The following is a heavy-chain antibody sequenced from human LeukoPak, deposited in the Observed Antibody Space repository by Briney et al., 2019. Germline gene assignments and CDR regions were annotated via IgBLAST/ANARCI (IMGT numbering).Heavy chain of an antibody. CDR3: AGSGYSYGYNFDY. D-gene: IGHD5-18*01. J-gene: IGHJ4*02. V-gene: IGHV4-59*01. CDR2: INYSGST. Sequence: SETLSLTCTVSGGSISSYSRSWIRQPPGKGLVWIAYINYSGSTNYNPSLKSRVTISVDPSKKQVSLRLSSVTAADTAVYYCAGSGYSYGYNFDYWGQGTLVTVSS. CDR1: GGSISSYS.